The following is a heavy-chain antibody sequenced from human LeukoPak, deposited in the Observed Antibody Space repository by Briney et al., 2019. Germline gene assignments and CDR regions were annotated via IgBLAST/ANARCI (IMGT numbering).Heavy chain of an antibody. J-gene: IGHJ4*02. CDR1: GFTFSSYW. Sequence: GGSLRLSCEASGFTFSSYWMHWVRQGPGKGLVWVSRINTDGSATTYADSVKGRFTIFRDNAKNTLYLQMNSLRAEDTALYYCARGASGIAVAGEDYWGQGTLVTVSS. CDR2: INTDGSAT. CDR3: ARGASGIAVAGEDY. V-gene: IGHV3-74*03. D-gene: IGHD6-19*01.